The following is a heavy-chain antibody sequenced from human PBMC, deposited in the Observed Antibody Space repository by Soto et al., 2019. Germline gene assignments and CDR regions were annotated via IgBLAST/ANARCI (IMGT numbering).Heavy chain of an antibody. CDR2: ISGSGGST. CDR3: AKARLLYYYDSSGYYYPDFDY. Sequence: GGSLRLSCAASGFTFSSYAMSWVRQAPGKGLEWVSAISGSGGSTYYADSVKGRFTISRDNSKNTLYLQMNSLRAEDAAVYYCAKARLLYYYDSSGYYYPDFDYWGQGTPVTVSS. J-gene: IGHJ4*02. CDR1: GFTFSSYA. V-gene: IGHV3-23*01. D-gene: IGHD3-22*01.